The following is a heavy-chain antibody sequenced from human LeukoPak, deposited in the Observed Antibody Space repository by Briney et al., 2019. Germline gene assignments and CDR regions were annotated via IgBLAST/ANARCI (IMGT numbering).Heavy chain of an antibody. CDR2: FDPEDGET. CDR1: GYTLTELS. V-gene: IGHV1-24*01. CDR3: ATDLTTGFYYYYYGMDV. D-gene: IGHD4-17*01. Sequence: GASVKVSCKVSGYTLTELSMHWVRQAPGKGLEWMGGFDPEDGETIYAKKFQGRVTMTEDTSTDTAYMELSSLRSEDTAVYYCATDLTTGFYYYYYGMDVWGQGTTVTVSS. J-gene: IGHJ6*02.